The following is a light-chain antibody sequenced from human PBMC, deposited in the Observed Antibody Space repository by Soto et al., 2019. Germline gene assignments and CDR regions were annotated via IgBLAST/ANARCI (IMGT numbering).Light chain of an antibody. CDR1: SSDVGRYNY. J-gene: IGLJ3*02. CDR3: CSYAGSYNLV. V-gene: IGLV2-11*01. CDR2: KVN. Sequence: QSVLTQPRSVSGSPGQSVTISCTGTSSDVGRYNYVSWYQHHPGKAPKLMIYKVNNRPSGVPDRFSGSKSGNTASLTISGLQAEDEADYSCCSYAGSYNLVFGGGTKLTVL.